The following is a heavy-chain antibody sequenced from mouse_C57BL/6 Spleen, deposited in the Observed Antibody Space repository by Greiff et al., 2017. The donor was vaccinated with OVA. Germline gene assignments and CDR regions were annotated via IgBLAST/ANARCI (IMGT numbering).Heavy chain of an antibody. D-gene: IGHD2-3*01. CDR3: ARALGDGYYRYFDV. CDR1: GFTFSDYY. J-gene: IGHJ1*03. CDR2: INYDGSST. V-gene: IGHV5-16*01. Sequence: EVKLVESEGGLVQPGSSMKLSCTASGFTFSDYYMAWVRQVPEKGLEWVANINYDGSSTYYLDSLKSRFNISRDNAKNILYLQMSSLKSEDTATYYCARALGDGYYRYFDVWGTGTTVTVSS.